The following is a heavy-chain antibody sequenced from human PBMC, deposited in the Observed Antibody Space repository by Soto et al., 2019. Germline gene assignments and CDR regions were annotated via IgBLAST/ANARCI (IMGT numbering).Heavy chain of an antibody. V-gene: IGHV3-11*06. CDR2: ISSGGTYI. D-gene: IGHD4-17*01. J-gene: IGHJ6*02. CDR3: ARLTVTPNYAMDV. CDR1: GFILRDYY. Sequence: RLSCAASGFILRDYYMTWIRQAPGKGLDYISYISSGGTYISYADSVKGRFTISRDNAKNSLFLQLNSLRAEDTGVYFCARLTVTPNYAMDVWGQGTTVTVSS.